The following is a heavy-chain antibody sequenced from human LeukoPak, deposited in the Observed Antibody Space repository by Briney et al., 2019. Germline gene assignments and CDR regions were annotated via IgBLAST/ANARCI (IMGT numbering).Heavy chain of an antibody. J-gene: IGHJ4*02. CDR3: TRPLAGDGTAAAQFAS. CDR1: GYTFTGYY. CDR2: INPNSGGT. D-gene: IGHD6-13*01. V-gene: IGHV1-2*02. Sequence: ASVKVSCKASGYTFTGYYMHWVRQAPGQGLEWMGWINPNSGGTNYAQKFQGRVTMTRATSISTAYMELSRLRSDDTAVYYCTRPLAGDGTAAAQFASWGQGTLVTVSS.